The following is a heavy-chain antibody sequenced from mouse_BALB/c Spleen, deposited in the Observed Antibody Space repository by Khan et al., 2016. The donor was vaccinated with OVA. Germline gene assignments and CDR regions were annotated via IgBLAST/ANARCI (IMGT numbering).Heavy chain of an antibody. CDR2: IWSDGAS. D-gene: IGHD2-1*01. V-gene: IGHV2-6*02. CDR1: GFSLTSYG. J-gene: IGHJ4*01. CDR3: VRGNFYAMDY. Sequence: QVQLKESGPGLVAPSQSLSITCTVSGFSLTSYGVHWVRQPPGKGLEWLIVIWSDGASTYNSALKSRLSISKDNSKSQVFLKMNSLQTDDTAMYYCVRGNFYAMDYWGQGTSVTVSS.